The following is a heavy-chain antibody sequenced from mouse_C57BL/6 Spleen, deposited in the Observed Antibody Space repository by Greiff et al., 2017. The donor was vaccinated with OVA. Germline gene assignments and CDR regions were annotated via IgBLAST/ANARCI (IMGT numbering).Heavy chain of an antibody. CDR2: ISSGSSTI. J-gene: IGHJ3*01. CDR3: ARGDYDRGFAY. D-gene: IGHD2-4*01. V-gene: IGHV5-17*01. CDR1: GFTFSDYG. Sequence: EVKVEESGGGLVKPGGSLKLSCAASGFTFSDYGMHWVRQAPEQGLEWVAYISSGSSTIYYADTVKGRFTISRDNAKNTLFLQMTSLRSEDTAMYYCARGDYDRGFAYWGQGTLVTVSA.